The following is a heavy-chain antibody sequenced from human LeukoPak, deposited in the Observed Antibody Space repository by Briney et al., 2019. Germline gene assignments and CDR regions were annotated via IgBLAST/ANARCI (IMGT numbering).Heavy chain of an antibody. V-gene: IGHV3-23*01. CDR2: ITGSGGST. CDR1: GFIFSRYS. J-gene: IGHJ4*02. CDR3: AKGSSSSRPYYFDY. Sequence: GGSLRLSCAASGFIFSRYSMSWVRQAPGKGLEWVSAITGSGGSTYHADSVRGRFTISRDNSKETLYLQMDSLRVEDTAVYYCAKGSSSSRPYYFDYWGQGTLVTVSS. D-gene: IGHD6-6*01.